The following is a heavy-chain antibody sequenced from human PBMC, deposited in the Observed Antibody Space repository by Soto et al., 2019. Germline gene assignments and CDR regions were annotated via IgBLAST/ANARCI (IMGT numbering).Heavy chain of an antibody. CDR2: ISYDGSNK. V-gene: IGHV3-30*18. Sequence: GESLKISCAASGFTFSSYGMHWVRQAPGKGLEWVAVISYDGSNKYYADSVKGRFTISRDNSKNTLYLQMNSLRAEDTAVYYCAKERDIVVVVAPLDYWGQGTLVTVSS. D-gene: IGHD2-15*01. CDR1: GFTFSSYG. J-gene: IGHJ4*02. CDR3: AKERDIVVVVAPLDY.